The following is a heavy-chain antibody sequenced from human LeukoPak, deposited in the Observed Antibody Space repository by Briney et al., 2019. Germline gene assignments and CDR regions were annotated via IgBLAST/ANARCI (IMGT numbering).Heavy chain of an antibody. CDR3: ARDRMVRAVIDY. Sequence: GGSLRLSCAASGFTVSSNYMSWVRQARGEGREWVSSIRNSSRYIYCAGSVKGRFTIYRDNAKNSLYLQMNSLRAEDRAVYYCARDRMVRAVIDYWGQGTLVTVSS. V-gene: IGHV3-21*01. D-gene: IGHD3-10*01. CDR1: GFTVSSNY. CDR2: IRNSSRYI. J-gene: IGHJ4*02.